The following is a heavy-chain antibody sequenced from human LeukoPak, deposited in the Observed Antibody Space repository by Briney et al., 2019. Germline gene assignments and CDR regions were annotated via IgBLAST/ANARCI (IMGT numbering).Heavy chain of an antibody. Sequence: GRSLRLSCAASGFTFSSYTMSWVRQAPGKGLEWVSAIGGSGGDTYYADSVKGRFTISRDNSKNTLYLQMNSLSAEDTALYYCATERAGTSGYIVFDYWGQGTLVTVSS. CDR2: IGGSGGDT. V-gene: IGHV3-23*01. D-gene: IGHD5-12*01. J-gene: IGHJ4*02. CDR3: ATERAGTSGYIVFDY. CDR1: GFTFSSYT.